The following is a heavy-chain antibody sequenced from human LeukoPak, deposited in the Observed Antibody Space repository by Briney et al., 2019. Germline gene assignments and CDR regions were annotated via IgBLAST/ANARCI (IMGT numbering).Heavy chain of an antibody. V-gene: IGHV3-23*01. CDR3: ARLWGDATIFDL. D-gene: IGHD4/OR15-4a*01. J-gene: IGHJ4*02. Sequence: PGGSLRPSCAASGFTFSSYAMSWVRQAPGKGLEWVSAISGSGGSTYYADSVKGRFTISRDNSKNTLYLQMNSLRAEDTAIYYCARLWGDATIFDLWGQGTLVTVSS. CDR2: ISGSGGST. CDR1: GFTFSSYA.